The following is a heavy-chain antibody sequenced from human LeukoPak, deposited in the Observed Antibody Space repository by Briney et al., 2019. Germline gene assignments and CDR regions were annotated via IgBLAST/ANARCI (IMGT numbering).Heavy chain of an antibody. J-gene: IGHJ4*02. CDR3: AKAAVATTYGGFDY. CDR2: IHSGGTT. D-gene: IGHD5-12*01. Sequence: GGSLRLSCAASGFTVSNNYMSWVRQAPGKGLEWVSVIHSGGTTNYADSVKGRLTISRDNSKNTLYLQMNSLRPEDTAVYYCAKAAVATTYGGFDYWGQGTLVTVSS. CDR1: GFTVSNNY. V-gene: IGHV3-53*05.